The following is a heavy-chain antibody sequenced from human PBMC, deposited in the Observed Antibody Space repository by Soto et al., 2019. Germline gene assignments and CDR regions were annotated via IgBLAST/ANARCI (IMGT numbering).Heavy chain of an antibody. D-gene: IGHD6-19*01. Sequence: ASVKVSCKASGYTFTSYYMHWVRQAPGQGLEGMGIINPSGGSTSYAQKFQGRVTMTRDTSTSTVHMELSSLRSEDTAVYYCATAERAVAGLYYYYGMDVWGQGTTVTSP. J-gene: IGHJ6*02. CDR2: INPSGGST. CDR1: GYTFTSYY. V-gene: IGHV1-46*01. CDR3: ATAERAVAGLYYYYGMDV.